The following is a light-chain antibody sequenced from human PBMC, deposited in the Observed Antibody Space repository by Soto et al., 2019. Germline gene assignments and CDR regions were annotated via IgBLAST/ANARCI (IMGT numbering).Light chain of an antibody. CDR1: QGVGST. V-gene: IGKV3-15*01. CDR2: DAS. Sequence: ELVVTQSPATLSVSPGERATLSCRASQGVGSTLAWYQQEPGRAPRLLIYDASTRATGIPARFSGAGSGTEFTLTISGLQSDDFAVYYCQHYLTWPLTFGGGTRVEI. J-gene: IGKJ4*02. CDR3: QHYLTWPLT.